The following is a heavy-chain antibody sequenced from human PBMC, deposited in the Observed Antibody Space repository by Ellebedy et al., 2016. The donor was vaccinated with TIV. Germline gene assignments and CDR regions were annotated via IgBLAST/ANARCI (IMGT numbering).Heavy chain of an antibody. CDR3: ARDMAWGNERVIDGFDI. D-gene: IGHD7-27*01. CDR2: INQDGSEK. Sequence: GESLKISCAASRFSFSSYWMSWVRQSPGKGLEWVANINQDGSEKYYVDSVKGRFTIPRDNAKNSLYLQMNSLRAEDTAVYYCARDMAWGNERVIDGFDIWGQGTMVTVSS. J-gene: IGHJ3*02. V-gene: IGHV3-7*01. CDR1: RFSFSSYW.